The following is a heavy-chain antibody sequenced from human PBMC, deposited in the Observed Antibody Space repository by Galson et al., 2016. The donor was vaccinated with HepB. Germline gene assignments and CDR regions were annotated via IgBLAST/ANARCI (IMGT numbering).Heavy chain of an antibody. J-gene: IGHJ5*02. CDR1: GFTFSSYW. D-gene: IGHD3-22*01. Sequence: SLRLSCAVSGFTFSSYWMHWVRQGPGKGLVWVSHINGDGSSTSYADSVEGRFTISRDNAKNTLYLQMNSLRAEDTAVYYCARSPAVIVNNWFDPWGQGTLVTVSS. V-gene: IGHV3-74*01. CDR3: ARSPAVIVNNWFDP. CDR2: INGDGSST.